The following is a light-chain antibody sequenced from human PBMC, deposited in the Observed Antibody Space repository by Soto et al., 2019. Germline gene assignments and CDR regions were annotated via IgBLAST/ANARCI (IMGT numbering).Light chain of an antibody. J-gene: IGLJ1*01. CDR1: SSDVGGYNY. CDR3: SSYAGSDNLGV. V-gene: IGLV2-8*01. CDR2: EVT. Sequence: QSVLTQPPSASGSPGQSVTISCTGTSSDVGGYNYVSWYQQYPDKAPRLMIYEVTKRPSGVPDRFSGSKSGNTASLTVSGLQAEDEADYYCSSYAGSDNLGVFGTGTKVTVL.